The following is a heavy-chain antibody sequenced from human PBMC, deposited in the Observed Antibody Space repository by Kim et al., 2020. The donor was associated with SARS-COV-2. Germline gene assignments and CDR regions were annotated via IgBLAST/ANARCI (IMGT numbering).Heavy chain of an antibody. J-gene: IGHJ4*02. Sequence: SETLSLTCTVSGGSISSSSYYWGWIRQPPGKGLEWIGSIYYSGSTYYNPSLKSRVTISVDTSKNQFSLKLSSVTAADTAVYYCARRPTILTGYYSFDYWGQGTLVTVSS. V-gene: IGHV4-39*07. CDR2: IYYSGST. CDR3: ARRPTILTGYYSFDY. D-gene: IGHD3-9*01. CDR1: GGSISSSSYY.